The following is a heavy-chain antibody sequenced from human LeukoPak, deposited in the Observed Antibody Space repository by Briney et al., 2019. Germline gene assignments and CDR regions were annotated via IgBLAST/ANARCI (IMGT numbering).Heavy chain of an antibody. V-gene: IGHV4-34*01. Sequence: KSSETLSLTCAVYGGSFSGYYWSWIRQPPGKGLEWIGEINHSGSTYYNPSLKSRVTISVDTSKNQFSLKLSSVTAADTAVYYCRITGTTREIDYWGQGTLVTVSS. J-gene: IGHJ4*02. CDR3: RITGTTREIDY. CDR1: GGSFSGYY. D-gene: IGHD1-7*01. CDR2: INHSGST.